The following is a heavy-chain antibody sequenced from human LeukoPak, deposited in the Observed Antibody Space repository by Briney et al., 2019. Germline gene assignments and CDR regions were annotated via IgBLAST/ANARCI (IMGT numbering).Heavy chain of an antibody. J-gene: IGHJ3*02. CDR1: GFTFSSYE. CDR2: ISSSGSTI. CDR3: AREGATVTDAFDI. Sequence: GGSLRLSCAASGFTFSSYEMNWVRQAPGKGLEWVSYISSSGSTIYYADSMKGRFTISRDNAKNSLYLQMNSLRAEDTAVYYCAREGATVTDAFDIWGQGTLVTVSS. V-gene: IGHV3-48*03. D-gene: IGHD4-17*01.